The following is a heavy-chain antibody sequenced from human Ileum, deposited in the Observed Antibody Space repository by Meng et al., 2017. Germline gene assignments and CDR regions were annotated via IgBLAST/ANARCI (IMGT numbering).Heavy chain of an antibody. V-gene: IGHV5-51*01. Sequence: GESLKISCKGSGYTFTSYWISWVRQVPGKGLEWMGIIYPGDSDTRYSPSFQGQVTISADKSISTAYLQGSSLKASDTAIYYCARPGDYYDYSGYPGRGIDYWGQGTLVTVSS. J-gene: IGHJ4*02. D-gene: IGHD3-22*01. CDR1: GYTFTSYW. CDR3: ARPGDYYDYSGYPGRGIDY. CDR2: IYPGDSDT.